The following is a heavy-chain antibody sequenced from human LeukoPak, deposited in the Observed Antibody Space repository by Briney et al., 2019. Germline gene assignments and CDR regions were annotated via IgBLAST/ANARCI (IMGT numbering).Heavy chain of an antibody. CDR1: GFTFTISA. V-gene: IGHV1-58*02. Sequence: SVKVSCKASGFTFTISAMQWVRQARGQRLEWIGWIVVGSGNTNYAQKFQERVTITRDMSTSTAYMELSSLRSEDTAVYYCAAVTPMGSGSYYRDYWGQGTLVTVSS. J-gene: IGHJ4*02. D-gene: IGHD1-26*01. CDR2: IVVGSGNT. CDR3: AAVTPMGSGSYYRDY.